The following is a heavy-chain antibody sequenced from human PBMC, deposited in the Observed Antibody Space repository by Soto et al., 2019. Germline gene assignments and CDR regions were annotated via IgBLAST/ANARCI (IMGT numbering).Heavy chain of an antibody. CDR1: GGSFSGYY. CDR3: AAPSASGVGATTGGFDY. Sequence: SETLSLTCAVYGGSFSGYYWSWIRQPPGKGLEWIGEINHSGSTNYNPSLKSRVTISVDTSKNQFSLKLSSVTAADTAVYYCAAPSASGVGATTGGFDYWGQGTLVTVSS. J-gene: IGHJ4*02. D-gene: IGHD1-26*01. CDR2: INHSGST. V-gene: IGHV4-34*01.